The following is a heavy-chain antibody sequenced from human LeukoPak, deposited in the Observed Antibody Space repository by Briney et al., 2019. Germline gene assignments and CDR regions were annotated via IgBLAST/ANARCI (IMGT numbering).Heavy chain of an antibody. Sequence: SGGSLRHSCATSGFTFSDYYMSWIRQAPGKGLECISYISRSGGSIYYADSVEGRFTVSRDNAKNSLYLQMNSLRAEDTAVYYCGRDGSTYYDIWSGYPYWGQGTLVTVSS. CDR2: ISRSGGSI. V-gene: IGHV3-11*04. CDR1: GFTFSDYY. J-gene: IGHJ4*02. D-gene: IGHD3-3*01. CDR3: GRDGSTYYDIWSGYPY.